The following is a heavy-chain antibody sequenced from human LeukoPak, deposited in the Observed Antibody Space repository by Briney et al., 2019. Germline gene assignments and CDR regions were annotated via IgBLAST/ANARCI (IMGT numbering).Heavy chain of an antibody. CDR1: GFTFSTYE. D-gene: IGHD2-2*01. Sequence: PGGSLRLSCAASGFTFSTYEMYWVRQAPGKGLEWVSVISRDGNDIYYADSVKGRFTISRDNSKNTLYMQMNSLRLEDTAAYYCARDRDCSRTSCFNAFDVWGQGTMAIVSS. CDR2: ISRDGNDI. V-gene: IGHV3-30*04. J-gene: IGHJ3*01. CDR3: ARDRDCSRTSCFNAFDV.